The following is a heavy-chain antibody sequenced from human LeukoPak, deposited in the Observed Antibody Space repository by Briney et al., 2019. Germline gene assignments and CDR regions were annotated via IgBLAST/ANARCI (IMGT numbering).Heavy chain of an antibody. Sequence: SETLSLTCTVSGGSTSSVGYYWSWIRQHPGKGLEWIGSIYYSGSTYYNPSLKSRVTISVDTSKNQFSLKLSSVTAADTAVYYCARGGYCSGPTCYSLDHWGQGTLVTVSS. V-gene: IGHV4-39*07. CDR2: IYYSGST. CDR1: GGSTSSVGYY. J-gene: IGHJ4*02. CDR3: ARGGYCSGPTCYSLDH. D-gene: IGHD2-15*01.